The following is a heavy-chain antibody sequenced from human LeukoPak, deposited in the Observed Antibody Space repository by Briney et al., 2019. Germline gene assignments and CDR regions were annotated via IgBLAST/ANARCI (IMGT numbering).Heavy chain of an antibody. Sequence: GGSLRLSCAASGFTFSSYWMSWVRQAPGKGLEWVSSITSSSIYIYYADSMKGRFTISRDNAKNSLYLQMDSLRAEDMAVYYCARDGITMRILEYWGQGTLVTVSS. CDR1: GFTFSSYW. V-gene: IGHV3-21*01. CDR3: ARDGITMRILEY. D-gene: IGHD3-10*01. J-gene: IGHJ4*02. CDR2: ITSSSIYI.